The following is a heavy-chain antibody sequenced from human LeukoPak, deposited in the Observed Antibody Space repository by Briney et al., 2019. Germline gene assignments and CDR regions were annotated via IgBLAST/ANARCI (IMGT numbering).Heavy chain of an antibody. J-gene: IGHJ4*02. CDR2: IIPIFGTA. CDR3: ARDRVLVGSGSYYPFDY. V-gene: IGHV1-69*05. CDR1: GGTFSSYA. D-gene: IGHD3-10*02. Sequence: ASVKVSCKASGGTFSSYAISSVRQAPGQGLEWMGRIIPIFGTANYAQKFQGRVTITTDESTSTAYMELSSLRSEDTAVYYCARDRVLVGSGSYYPFDYWGQGTLVTVSS.